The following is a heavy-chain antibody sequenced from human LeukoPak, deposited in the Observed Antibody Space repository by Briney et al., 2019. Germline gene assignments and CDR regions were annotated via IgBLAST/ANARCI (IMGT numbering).Heavy chain of an antibody. Sequence: PGGSLRLSCAASGFTFRSYAMSWVRQAPGRGLEWVSAISSSGGTTYYADSVKGRFTIFRDNSRNTLYLQMNSLRAEDTAVFYCAKAVSTYGSGSYPFDHWGQGTLVTDPS. CDR2: ISSSGGTT. J-gene: IGHJ4*02. CDR1: GFTFRSYA. V-gene: IGHV3-23*01. CDR3: AKAVSTYGSGSYPFDH. D-gene: IGHD3-10*01.